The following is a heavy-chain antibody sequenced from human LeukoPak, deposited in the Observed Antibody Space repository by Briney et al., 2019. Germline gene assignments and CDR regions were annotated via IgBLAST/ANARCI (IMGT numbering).Heavy chain of an antibody. CDR3: TTDGVLWFGELGRDYYYYMDV. Sequence: PGGSLRLSCAASGFTFSNAWMSWVRQAPGKGLEWVGRIKSKTDGGTTDYAAPVKGRFTISRDDSKNTLYLQMNSLKTEDTAVYYCTTDGVLWFGELGRDYYYYMDVWGKGTTVTISS. J-gene: IGHJ6*03. CDR1: GFTFSNAW. CDR2: IKSKTDGGTT. V-gene: IGHV3-15*01. D-gene: IGHD3-10*01.